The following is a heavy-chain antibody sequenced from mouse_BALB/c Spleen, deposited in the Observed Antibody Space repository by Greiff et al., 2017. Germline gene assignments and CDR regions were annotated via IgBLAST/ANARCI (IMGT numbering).Heavy chain of an antibody. Sequence: VQLQQSGAELVKPGASVKLSCKASGYTFTSYWMHWVKQRPGQGLEWIGEINPSNGRTNYNEKFKSKATLTVDKSSSTAYMQLSSLTSEDSAVYYCARSRGDFDYWGQGTTLTVSS. CDR3: ARSRGDFDY. CDR1: GYTFTSYW. V-gene: IGHV1S81*02. J-gene: IGHJ2*01. CDR2: INPSNGRT.